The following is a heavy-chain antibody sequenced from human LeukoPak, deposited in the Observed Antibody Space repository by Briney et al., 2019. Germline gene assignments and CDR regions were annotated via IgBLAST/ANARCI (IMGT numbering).Heavy chain of an antibody. D-gene: IGHD4-23*01. Sequence: GGSLRLSCEASGFTFRSYGVHWVRHAPGTGLEWVSSISWSGSYIYYADSVKGRFTISRDNAKNSLYLQMNSLRAEDTAVYYCARDYGGNGSDYWGQGTLVTVSS. CDR2: ISWSGSYI. J-gene: IGHJ4*02. CDR1: GFTFRSYG. CDR3: ARDYGGNGSDY. V-gene: IGHV3-21*01.